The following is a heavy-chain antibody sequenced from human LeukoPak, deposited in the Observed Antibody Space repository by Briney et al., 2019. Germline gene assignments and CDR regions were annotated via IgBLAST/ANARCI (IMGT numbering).Heavy chain of an antibody. V-gene: IGHV3-23*01. CDR1: GFTFISYA. J-gene: IGHJ5*02. CDR2: ISGSGGST. D-gene: IGHD1-20*01. CDR3: AKDRDNWNLNWFDP. Sequence: GGSLRLSCAASGFTFISYAMSWVRQAPGKGLEWVSAISGSGGSTYYADSVKGRFTISRDNSKNTLYLQMNSLRAEDTAVYYCAKDRDNWNLNWFDPWGQGTLVTVSS.